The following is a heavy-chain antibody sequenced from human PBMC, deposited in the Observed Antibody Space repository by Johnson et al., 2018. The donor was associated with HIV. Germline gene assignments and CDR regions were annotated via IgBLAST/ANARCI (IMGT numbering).Heavy chain of an antibody. CDR1: EFTVSSNY. Sequence: MPLVESGGGLIQPGGSLRLSCAASEFTVSSNYMSWVRQAPGKGLEWVSVIYSGGSTYYADSVKGRFTISRDNSKNTLYLQMNSLRAEDTAVYYCARVSSSTIAVACHPFDIWGQGTMVTVSS. J-gene: IGHJ3*02. V-gene: IGHV3-66*03. CDR3: ARVSSSTIAVACHPFDI. CDR2: IYSGGST. D-gene: IGHD6-19*01.